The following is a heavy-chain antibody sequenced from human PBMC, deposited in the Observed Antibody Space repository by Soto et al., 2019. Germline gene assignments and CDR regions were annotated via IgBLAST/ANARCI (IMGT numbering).Heavy chain of an antibody. V-gene: IGHV3-23*01. D-gene: IGHD5-18*01. CDR1: GFTLSSYA. Sequence: GGSLRLSCAASGFTLSSYAMSWVRQAPGKGLEWVSAISVSGGSTYYADSVKGRFTIYRENSKNTLYLQMNSLRAEDTAVYYCAKDWGIQLWRDAYSSYYYHGMELSGQGTPLTVSS. J-gene: IGHJ6*02. CDR2: ISVSGGST. CDR3: AKDWGIQLWRDAYSSYYYHGMEL.